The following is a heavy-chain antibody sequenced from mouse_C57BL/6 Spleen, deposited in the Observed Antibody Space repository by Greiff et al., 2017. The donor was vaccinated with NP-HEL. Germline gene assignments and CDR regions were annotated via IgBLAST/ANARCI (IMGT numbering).Heavy chain of an antibody. V-gene: IGHV1-47*01. CDR3: AKRGGYGNYWYFDV. CDR2: FHPYNDDT. J-gene: IGHJ1*03. Sequence: VQLQQSGAELVKPGASVKMSCKASGYTFTTYPIEWMKQNHGKSLEWIGNFHPYNDDTKYNEKFKGKATLTVEKSSSTVYLELSRLTSDDSAVYDRAKRGGYGNYWYFDVWGTGTTVTVSS. D-gene: IGHD2-1*01. CDR1: GYTFTTYP.